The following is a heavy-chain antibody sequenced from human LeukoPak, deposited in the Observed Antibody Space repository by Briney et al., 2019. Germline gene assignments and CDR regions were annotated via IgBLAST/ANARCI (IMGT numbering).Heavy chain of an antibody. Sequence: SETLSLTCTVSGGSISSYYWSWIRQPPGKGLEWIGYIYYSESTNYNPSLKSRVTMSLHTSKNQFSLKLSSVTAADTAVYYCARGPFGRGVIGGAIDYWGQGTLVSVSS. CDR3: ARGPFGRGVIGGAIDY. V-gene: IGHV4-59*01. CDR1: GGSISSYY. J-gene: IGHJ4*02. D-gene: IGHD3-10*01. CDR2: IYYSEST.